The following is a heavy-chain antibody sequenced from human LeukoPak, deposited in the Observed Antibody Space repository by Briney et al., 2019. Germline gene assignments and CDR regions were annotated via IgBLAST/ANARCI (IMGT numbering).Heavy chain of an antibody. CDR1: GFTFSSYA. D-gene: IGHD3-3*01. V-gene: IGHV3-23*01. Sequence: GGSLRLSCAASGFTFSSYAMSWVRQAPGKGLEWVSAISGSGGSTYYADSVKGRFTISRDNSKNTLYLQMNSLRAEDTAVYYCAKSGRDFGVLITYYYYYMDVWSKGTTVTVS. CDR3: AKSGRDFGVLITYYYYYMDV. J-gene: IGHJ6*03. CDR2: ISGSGGST.